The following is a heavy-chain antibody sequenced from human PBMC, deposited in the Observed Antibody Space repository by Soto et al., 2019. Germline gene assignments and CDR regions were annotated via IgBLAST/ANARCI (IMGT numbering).Heavy chain of an antibody. J-gene: IGHJ6*02. D-gene: IGHD2-2*01. Sequence: SETLSLTCTVSGGSISSSSYYWGWIRQPPGKGLEWIGSIYYSGSTYYNPSLKSRVTISVDTSKNQFSLKLSSVTAADTAVYYCARLRIADYAYYYYGMDVWGQGTTVTGSS. CDR3: ARLRIADYAYYYYGMDV. CDR2: IYYSGST. V-gene: IGHV4-39*01. CDR1: GGSISSSSYY.